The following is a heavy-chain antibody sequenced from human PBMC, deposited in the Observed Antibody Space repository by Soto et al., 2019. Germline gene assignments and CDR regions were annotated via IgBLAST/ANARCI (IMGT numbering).Heavy chain of an antibody. CDR3: AKDGPGYSSAWYLGYFDY. D-gene: IGHD6-19*01. CDR1: GFTFSSDG. CDR2: ISYDGSNN. Sequence: QVQLVESGGGVVQPERSLRLSCAASGFTFSSDGMHWVRQAPGKGLEWVAAISYDGSNNYYADSVRGRFTISRDNSKNTLYLHMNSLRADDTALFYCAKDGPGYSSAWYLGYFDYWGQGTLVTVSS. J-gene: IGHJ4*02. V-gene: IGHV3-30*18.